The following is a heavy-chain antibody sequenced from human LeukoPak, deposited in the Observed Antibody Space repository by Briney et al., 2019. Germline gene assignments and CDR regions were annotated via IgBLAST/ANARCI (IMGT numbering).Heavy chain of an antibody. CDR3: ARDCIGCHGFDY. J-gene: IGHJ4*02. CDR1: GYTFTNYG. CDR2: VSAYGDNT. Sequence: ASVKVSCKTSGYTFTNYGITWVRQAPGQGLEWMGWVSAYGDNTNYVQKIQGRVTMTTDTFTSTAYMELRSLRSDDTAVYYCARDCIGCHGFDYWGQGTLVTVSS. V-gene: IGHV1-18*01. D-gene: IGHD2-15*01.